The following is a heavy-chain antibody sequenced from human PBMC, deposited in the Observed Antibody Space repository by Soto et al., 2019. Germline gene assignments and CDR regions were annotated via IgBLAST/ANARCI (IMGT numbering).Heavy chain of an antibody. CDR1: GGTFSSYA. CDR3: ARVRQLVGYFYYYMDV. Sequence: ASVKVSCKASGGTFSSYAISWVRQAPGQGLEWMGGIIPIIGTTNYAQKFQGRVTMTTDTSTSTAYMELRSLRSDDTAVYYCARVRQLVGYFYYYMDVWGKGTTVTVSS. J-gene: IGHJ6*03. V-gene: IGHV1-69*05. D-gene: IGHD6-6*01. CDR2: IIPIIGTT.